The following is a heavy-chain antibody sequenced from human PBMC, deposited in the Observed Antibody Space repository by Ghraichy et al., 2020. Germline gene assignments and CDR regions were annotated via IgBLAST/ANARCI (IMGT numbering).Heavy chain of an antibody. CDR1: GFSFSKYA. Sequence: GGSLRLSCAASGFSFSKYAMNWVRQAPGKGLEWVSGILLSGDATYYADSVKGRYTISRDNSRNTVSLQMNSLRAEDTAIYYCAKGGRENCNHEGVCYTWFDHWGRGSLVTVSS. V-gene: IGHV3-23*01. CDR2: ILLSGDAT. D-gene: IGHD2-8*01. CDR3: AKGGRENCNHEGVCYTWFDH. J-gene: IGHJ5*02.